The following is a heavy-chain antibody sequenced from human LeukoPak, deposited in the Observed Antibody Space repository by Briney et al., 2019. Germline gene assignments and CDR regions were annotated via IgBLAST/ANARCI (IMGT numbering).Heavy chain of an antibody. CDR3: AKTTPGRGSTWPLDC. V-gene: IGHV3-23*01. CDR2: ITGSGGNT. J-gene: IGHJ4*02. Sequence: PGGSLRLSCAASGFTFSSYAMRWVRQAPGKGLEWVSDITGSGGNTFYADSVKGRFTISRDNSKNTLYLQMNSLRAEDTAIYYCAKTTPGRGSTWPLDCWGQGTLVTVSS. D-gene: IGHD6-13*01. CDR1: GFTFSSYA.